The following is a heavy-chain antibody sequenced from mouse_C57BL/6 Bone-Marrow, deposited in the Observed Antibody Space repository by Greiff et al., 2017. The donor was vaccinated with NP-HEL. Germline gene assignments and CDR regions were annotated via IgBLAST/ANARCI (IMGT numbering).Heavy chain of an antibody. CDR2: ISSGGSYT. CDR1: GFTFSSYG. J-gene: IGHJ2*01. Sequence: DVKLVESGGDLVKPGGSLKLSCAASGFTFSSYGMSWVRQTPDKRLEWVATISSGGSYTYYPDSVKGRFTIPRDNAKNTLYLQMSSLKSEDTAMYYCARRGLRGYFDYWGQGTTLTVSS. D-gene: IGHD2-4*01. CDR3: ARRGLRGYFDY. V-gene: IGHV5-6*02.